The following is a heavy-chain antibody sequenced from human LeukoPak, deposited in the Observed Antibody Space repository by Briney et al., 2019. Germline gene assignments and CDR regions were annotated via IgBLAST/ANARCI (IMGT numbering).Heavy chain of an antibody. Sequence: SLRLSCAASGFTFDDYAMHWVRQAPGKGLEWVSGISWNSGSIGYADSVKGRFTISRDNAKNSLYLQMNSLRAEDTALYYCAKVGNYYDSSGYFSHYAFYIWGQGTMVTVSS. J-gene: IGHJ3*02. CDR1: GFTFDDYA. D-gene: IGHD3-22*01. CDR3: AKVGNYYDSSGYFSHYAFYI. V-gene: IGHV3-9*01. CDR2: ISWNSGSI.